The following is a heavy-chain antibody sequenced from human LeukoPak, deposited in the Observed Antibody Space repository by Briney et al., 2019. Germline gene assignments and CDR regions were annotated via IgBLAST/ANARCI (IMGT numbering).Heavy chain of an antibody. CDR3: ARDGVLSVAGYYYYYGMDV. D-gene: IGHD6-19*01. CDR2: IKQDGSEK. J-gene: IGHJ6*04. Sequence: GGSLRLSCAASGFTFSSYWMSWVRQAPGKGLEWVANIKQDGSEKCYVDSVKGRFTISRDNAKNSLYLQMNSLRAEDTAVYYCARDGVLSVAGYYYYYGMDVWGKGTTVTVSS. CDR1: GFTFSSYW. V-gene: IGHV3-7*03.